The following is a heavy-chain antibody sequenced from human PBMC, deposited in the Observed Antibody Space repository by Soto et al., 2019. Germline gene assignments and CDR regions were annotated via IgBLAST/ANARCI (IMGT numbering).Heavy chain of an antibody. CDR1: GLPFSSHA. CDR2: ISHDGNWQ. D-gene: IGHD2-2*01. V-gene: IGHV3-30-3*01. CDR3: VRDYYHSSISCDVYDI. Sequence: QVLLVESGGGVVQPGRSLRLSCAASGLPFSSHAMHWVRQAPGKGLEWVALISHDGNWQHYVDSVKGRFIVSRDNSRNILYLEMNSLSGEDTAVYYCVRDYYHSSISCDVYDIWGQGTMVTVSS. J-gene: IGHJ3*02.